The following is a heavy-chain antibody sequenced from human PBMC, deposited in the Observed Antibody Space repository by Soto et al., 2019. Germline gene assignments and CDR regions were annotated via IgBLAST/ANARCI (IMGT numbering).Heavy chain of an antibody. CDR1: CGSVSSGSYY. D-gene: IGHD1-26*01. CDR3: ARRDPEWELGGGWFDP. V-gene: IGHV4-61*01. CDR2: IYNNGST. Sequence: PSETLSLTCSISCGSVSSGSYYWSWIRQPPGKGLEWIGYIYNNGSTNYKSSLKSRVTISVDTSKNQFSLKLSFVTAADTAVYYCARRDPEWELGGGWFDPWGHGTLVTVSS. J-gene: IGHJ5*02.